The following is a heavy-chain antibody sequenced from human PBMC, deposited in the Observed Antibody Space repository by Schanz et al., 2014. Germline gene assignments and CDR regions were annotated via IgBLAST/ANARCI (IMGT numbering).Heavy chain of an antibody. D-gene: IGHD2-2*01. CDR2: INPSGGST. V-gene: IGHV1-46*01. CDR3: ARDVPINGY. J-gene: IGHJ4*02. CDR1: GGTFSSYT. Sequence: QVQLVQSGAEVMKPGSSVKVSCKASGGTFSSYTINWVRQAPGQGLEWMGIINPSGGSTSYAQKFQGRVTVTRDTSTSTSYMELRSLTSDDTAVYYCARDVPINGYWGQGTPVTVSS.